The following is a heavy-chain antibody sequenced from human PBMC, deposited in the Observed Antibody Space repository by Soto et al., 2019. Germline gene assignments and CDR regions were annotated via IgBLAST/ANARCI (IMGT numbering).Heavy chain of an antibody. CDR3: ARWGVYSSSSGYPAYYYYYGMDV. Sequence: ASVKVSCKASGGTFSSYAISWVRQAPGQGLEWMGGIIPIFGTANYAQKFQGRVTITADESTSTAYMELSSLRSEDTAVYYCARWGVYSSSSGYPAYYYYYGMDVWGQGTTVTVSS. J-gene: IGHJ6*02. CDR1: GGTFSSYA. D-gene: IGHD6-6*01. CDR2: IIPIFGTA. V-gene: IGHV1-69*13.